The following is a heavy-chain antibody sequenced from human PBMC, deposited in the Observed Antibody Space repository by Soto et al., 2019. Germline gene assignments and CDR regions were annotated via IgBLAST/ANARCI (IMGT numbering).Heavy chain of an antibody. CDR3: ARRVYCSGGSCYSNADYYYMDV. D-gene: IGHD2-15*01. J-gene: IGHJ6*03. CDR1: GGTFSSYT. Sequence: ASVKVSCKASGGTFSSYTISWVRQAPGQGLEWMGRIIPILGIANYAQKFQGRVTITADKSTSTAYMELSSLRSEDTAVYYCARRVYCSGGSCYSNADYYYMDVWGKGTTVTVSS. CDR2: IIPILGIA. V-gene: IGHV1-69*02.